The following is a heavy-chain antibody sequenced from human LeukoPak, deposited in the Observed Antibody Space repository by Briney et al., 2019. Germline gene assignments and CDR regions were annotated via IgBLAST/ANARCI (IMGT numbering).Heavy chain of an antibody. CDR3: AKDDDSDRGFDY. D-gene: IGHD3-22*01. J-gene: IGHJ4*01. V-gene: IGHV3-9*01. Sequence: GGSLRLSCAASGFTFDDYAMHWVRQAPGKGLEWVAGISWNSNNIDYADSVKGRFTISRDNAKNSLYLQMNSLRPEDTALYYCAKDDDSDRGFDYWGQGTLVTVSS. CDR2: ISWNSNNI. CDR1: GFTFDDYA.